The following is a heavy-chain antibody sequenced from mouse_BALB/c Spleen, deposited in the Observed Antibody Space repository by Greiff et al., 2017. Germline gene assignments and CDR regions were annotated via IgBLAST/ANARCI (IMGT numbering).Heavy chain of an antibody. CDR3: ARSSEVLDY. J-gene: IGHJ2*01. CDR1: GYTFTSYW. V-gene: IGHV1-7*01. D-gene: IGHD2-14*01. Sequence: VQLQQSGAELAKPGASVKMSCKASGYTFTSYWMHWVKQRPGQGLEWIGYINPSTGYTEYNQKFKDKATLTADKSSSTAYMQLSSLTSEDSAVYYCARSSEVLDYWGQGTTLTVSS. CDR2: INPSTGYT.